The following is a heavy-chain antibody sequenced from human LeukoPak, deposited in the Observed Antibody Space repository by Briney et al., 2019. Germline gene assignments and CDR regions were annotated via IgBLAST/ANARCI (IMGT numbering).Heavy chain of an antibody. V-gene: IGHV1-18*01. CDR2: ISAYNGNT. CDR3: AGVTVTTGYYYMDV. CDR1: GYTFTSYG. Sequence: ASVTVSCKASGYTFTSYGISWVRQAPGQGLEWMGWISAYNGNTNYAQKLQGRVTMTTDTSTSTAYMDLRSLRSDDTAVHYCAGVTVTTGYYYMDVWGKGTTVTVSS. J-gene: IGHJ6*03. D-gene: IGHD4-11*01.